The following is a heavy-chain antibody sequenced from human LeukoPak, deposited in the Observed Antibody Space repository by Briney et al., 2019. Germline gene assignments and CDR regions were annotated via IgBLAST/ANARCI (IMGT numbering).Heavy chain of an antibody. CDR3: ARLYYDFWSGYSSYYYYMDV. J-gene: IGHJ6*03. CDR1: GGSISSYY. D-gene: IGHD3-3*01. Sequence: SETLSLTCTVSGGSISSYYWSWIRQPPGKGLEWIGYIYYSGSTNYNPSLKSRVTISVDTSKNQFSLKLSSVTAADTAVYYCARLYYDFWSGYSSYYYYMDVWGKGTTVTVSS. V-gene: IGHV4-59*01. CDR2: IYYSGST.